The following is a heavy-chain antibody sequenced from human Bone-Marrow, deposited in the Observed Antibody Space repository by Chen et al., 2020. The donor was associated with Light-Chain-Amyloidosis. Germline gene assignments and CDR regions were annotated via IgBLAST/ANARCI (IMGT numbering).Heavy chain of an antibody. D-gene: IGHD5-12*01. J-gene: IGHJ4*02. CDR1: GYTFPNYW. V-gene: IGHV5-51*01. Sequence: EVQLEQSGPEVKKPGESLKISCKGSGYTFPNYWIGWVRQMPGKGLEWMGVIYPDDSDARYSPSFEGQVTISADKSTTTSYLQWRRLKASDTAMYYCARRRDGYNFDYWGQGTLVTVSS. CDR2: IYPDDSDA. CDR3: ARRRDGYNFDY.